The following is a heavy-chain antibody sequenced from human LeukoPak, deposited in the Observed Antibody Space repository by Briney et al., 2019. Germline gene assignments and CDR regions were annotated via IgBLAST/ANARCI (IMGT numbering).Heavy chain of an antibody. CDR2: ISYDGSNK. J-gene: IGHJ4*02. D-gene: IGHD3-10*01. CDR3: ARDLRGVVRGVIIRGPLDY. V-gene: IGHV3-30*04. CDR1: GFTFSSYA. Sequence: GRSLRLSCAASGFTFSSYAMHWVRQAPGKGLEGVAVISYDGSNKYYADSVKGRFTISRDNSKDTLYLQMNSLRAEDTAVYYCARDLRGVVRGVIIRGPLDYWGQGTLVTVSS.